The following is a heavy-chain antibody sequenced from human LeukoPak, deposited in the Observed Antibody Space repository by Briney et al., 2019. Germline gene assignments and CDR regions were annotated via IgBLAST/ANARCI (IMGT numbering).Heavy chain of an antibody. CDR1: GGSFSGYY. Sequence: SETLSLTCAVYGGSFSGYYWSWIRQPPGKGLGWIGEINHSGSTNYNPSLKSRVTISVDTSKNQFSLKLSSVTAADTAVYYCARVGQNNWFDPWGQGTLVTVSS. V-gene: IGHV4-34*01. CDR2: INHSGST. CDR3: ARVGQNNWFDP. J-gene: IGHJ5*02.